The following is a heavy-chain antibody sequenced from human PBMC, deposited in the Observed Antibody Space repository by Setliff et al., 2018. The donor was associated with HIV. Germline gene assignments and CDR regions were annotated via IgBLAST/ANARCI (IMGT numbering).Heavy chain of an antibody. Sequence: GGSLRLSCAASGFTFCSNSMNWVRQAPGKGLEWVSSISSSSRYIYNGDSVKGRYTISRDNSKNTLYLQMNSLRAEDTAVYYCARDRWYNSGKQLDVWGKGTTVTVSS. CDR3: ARDRWYNSGKQLDV. J-gene: IGHJ6*04. CDR1: GFTFCSNS. D-gene: IGHD6-19*01. CDR2: ISSSSRYI. V-gene: IGHV3-21*01.